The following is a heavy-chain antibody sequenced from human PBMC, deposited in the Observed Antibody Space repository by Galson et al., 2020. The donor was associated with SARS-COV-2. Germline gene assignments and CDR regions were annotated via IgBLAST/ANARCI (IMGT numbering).Heavy chain of an antibody. CDR2: IYWDDDE. J-gene: IGHJ3*02. Sequence: SGPTLVKPTQTLILTCSFSGFSLSTIGVGVGWIRQPPGKALEWLALIYWDDDERYSPSLKSRLTITKDTSKNQVVLTMTNMDPVDTGTYYCAREAAHCVSLTGSSVAAFDIWGQGTMVTVSS. CDR1: GFSLSTIGVG. V-gene: IGHV2-5*02. CDR3: AREAAHCVSLTGSSVAAFDI. D-gene: IGHD3-9*01.